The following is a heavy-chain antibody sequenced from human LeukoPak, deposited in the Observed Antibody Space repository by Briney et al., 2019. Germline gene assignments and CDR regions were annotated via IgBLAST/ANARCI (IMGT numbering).Heavy chain of an antibody. CDR2: ITHDGSKK. CDR1: GFTFSSHT. V-gene: IGHV3-30-3*01. CDR3: ARDLSGSYVFDY. J-gene: IGHJ4*02. D-gene: IGHD1-26*01. Sequence: GGSLRLSCAASGFTFSSHTMHWVRQAPGKGLEWVAVITHDGSKKDHADSVKGRFTVSRDNSKNTLYLQMNSLRTEDMAVYYCARDLSGSYVFDYWGQGTLVTVSS.